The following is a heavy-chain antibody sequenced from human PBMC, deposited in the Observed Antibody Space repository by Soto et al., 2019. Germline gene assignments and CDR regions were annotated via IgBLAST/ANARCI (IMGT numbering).Heavy chain of an antibody. D-gene: IGHD1-26*01. J-gene: IGHJ5*02. CDR2: IQSGGPT. Sequence: PGGSLRLSCAASGFTVSSKYMSWVRQAPGKGLEWVSLIQSGGPTYYADSVKGRFTISRDTSENTLHLQMDSLRAEDTAVYYCATDLASGSYNGRYWWFEPWGQGTLVTLSS. CDR3: ATDLASGSYNGRYWWFEP. V-gene: IGHV3-66*01. CDR1: GFTVSSKY.